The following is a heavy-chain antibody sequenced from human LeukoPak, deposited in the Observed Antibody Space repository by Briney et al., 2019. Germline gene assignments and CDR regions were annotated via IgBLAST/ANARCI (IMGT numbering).Heavy chain of an antibody. CDR3: ARDRDSSSWHDAFDI. V-gene: IGHV3-15*01. Sequence: GGSLRLSCAASGFTFSNAWMSWVRQAPGKGLEWVGRIKSKTDGGTTDYAAPVKGRFTISRDNAKNSLYLQMNSLRAEDTAVYYCARDRDSSSWHDAFDIWGQGTMVTVSS. D-gene: IGHD6-13*01. CDR1: GFTFSNAW. CDR2: IKSKTDGGTT. J-gene: IGHJ3*02.